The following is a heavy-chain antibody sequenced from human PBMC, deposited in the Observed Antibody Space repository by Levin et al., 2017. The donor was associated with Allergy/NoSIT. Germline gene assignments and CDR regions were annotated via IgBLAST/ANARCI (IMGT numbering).Heavy chain of an antibody. Sequence: GESLKISCAASGFTFSSYAMHWVRQAPGKGLEWVAVISYDGSNKYYADSVKGRFTISRDNSKNTLYLQMNSLRAEDTAVYYCARDNDDDFDYWGQGTLVTVSS. CDR3: ARDNDDDFDY. CDR1: GFTFSSYA. J-gene: IGHJ4*02. V-gene: IGHV3-30-3*01. CDR2: ISYDGSNK. D-gene: IGHD1-1*01.